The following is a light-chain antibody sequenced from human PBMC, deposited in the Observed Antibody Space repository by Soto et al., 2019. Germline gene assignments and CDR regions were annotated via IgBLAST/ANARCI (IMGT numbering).Light chain of an antibody. CDR2: DNN. J-gene: IGLJ2*01. V-gene: IGLV1-51*01. CDR1: SSNIGNNY. CDR3: GTWDNSLSVV. Sequence: QSVLTQPPSVSAAPGQKVTISCSGSSSNIGNNYVSWYQQLPRTAPKLLIYDNNKRPSGIPDRFSGSKSGTSATLGITGLQTGDEADYYCGTWDNSLSVVFGGGTKLTVL.